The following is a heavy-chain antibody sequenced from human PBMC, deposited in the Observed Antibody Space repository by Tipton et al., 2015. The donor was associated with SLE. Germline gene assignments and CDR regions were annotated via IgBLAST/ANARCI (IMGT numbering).Heavy chain of an antibody. CDR3: ARKPNAEYYFDY. J-gene: IGHJ4*02. CDR1: GGSISSYY. Sequence: TLSLTCTVSGGSISSYYWSWIRQPPGKGLEWIGYMYHSGSTYYNPSLKSRVTMSVDTSKNQFSLKLSSVTAVDTAVYYCARKPNAEYYFDYWGQGTLVTVSS. CDR2: MYHSGST. V-gene: IGHV4-59*04. D-gene: IGHD6-6*01.